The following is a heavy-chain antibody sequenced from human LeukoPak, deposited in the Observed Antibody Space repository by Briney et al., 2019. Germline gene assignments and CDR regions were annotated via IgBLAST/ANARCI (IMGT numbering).Heavy chain of an antibody. J-gene: IGHJ5*02. V-gene: IGHV4-61*02. CDR3: ARDTTYYDSRGFDP. Sequence: SETLSLTCTVSGGSISSGSYYWSWIRQPAGKGLEWIGRIYTSGSTNYNPSLKSRVTISVDTSKDQFSLKLSSVTAADTAVYYCARDTTYYDSRGFDPWGQGTLVTVSS. D-gene: IGHD3-3*01. CDR2: IYTSGST. CDR1: GGSISSGSYY.